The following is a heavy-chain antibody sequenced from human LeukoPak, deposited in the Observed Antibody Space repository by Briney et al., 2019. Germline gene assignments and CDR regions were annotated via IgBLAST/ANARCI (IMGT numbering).Heavy chain of an antibody. CDR2: INPSGGST. D-gene: IGHD5-24*01. V-gene: IGHV1-46*01. Sequence: ASVKVSCKASGYTFTSYYMHWVRQAPGQGLEWMGIINPSGGSTSYAQKFQGRVTMTRDTSTSTVYMELSSLRSEDTAVYYCARSSTPYGYRYYFDYWGQGTLVTVSS. CDR3: ARSSTPYGYRYYFDY. J-gene: IGHJ4*02. CDR1: GYTFTSYY.